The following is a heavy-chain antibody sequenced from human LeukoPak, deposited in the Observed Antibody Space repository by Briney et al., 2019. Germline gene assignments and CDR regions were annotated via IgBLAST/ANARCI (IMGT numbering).Heavy chain of an antibody. CDR3: AKKVADLNAVAFDI. CDR2: ISDNGVYT. Sequence: GGSLRLSCAASGFTFKNYAMSWVRQAPGKGLEWLSAISDNGVYTLYADSVRGHFSISRDNSKSTLFLQMNSLRAEDMAVYYCAKKVADLNAVAFDIWGRGTMVTVSS. J-gene: IGHJ3*02. CDR1: GFTFKNYA. V-gene: IGHV3-23*01. D-gene: IGHD2-15*01.